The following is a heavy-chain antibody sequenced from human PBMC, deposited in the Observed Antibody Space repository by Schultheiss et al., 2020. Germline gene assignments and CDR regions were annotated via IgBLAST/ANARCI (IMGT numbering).Heavy chain of an antibody. Sequence: ASVKVSCRASGYTFTYYYIHWVRQAPGQGLEWMGWMNPNSGGTKYAQNFQGRVTLTRDTSINTAYLELTGLRSDDTAVYYCSRSMTARLWGDRPSCDHWGQGYRGNGAS. V-gene: IGHV1-2*02. D-gene: IGHD6-6*01. CDR2: MNPNSGGT. CDR3: SRSMTARLWGDRPSCDH. J-gene: IGHJ4*02. CDR1: GYTFTYYY.